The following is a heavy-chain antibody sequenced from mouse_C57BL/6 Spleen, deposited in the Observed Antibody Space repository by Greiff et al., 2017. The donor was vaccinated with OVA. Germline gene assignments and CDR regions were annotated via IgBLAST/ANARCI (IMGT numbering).Heavy chain of an antibody. CDR2: LYPGDGDN. Sequence: QVQLQQSGPELVKPGASVKISCKASGYAFSSSWMNWVKQRPGKGLEWIGRLYPGDGDNNYNGKFKSKATLTADKSSSTAYMQLSSLTSEDSAVYFCARGGGSSLFAYWGQGTLVTVSA. J-gene: IGHJ3*01. CDR1: GYAFSSSW. D-gene: IGHD1-1*01. CDR3: ARGGGSSLFAY. V-gene: IGHV1-82*01.